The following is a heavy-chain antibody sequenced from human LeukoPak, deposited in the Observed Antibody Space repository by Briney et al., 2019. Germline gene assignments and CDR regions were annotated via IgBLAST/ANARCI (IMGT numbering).Heavy chain of an antibody. V-gene: IGHV4-61*02. CDR1: GGSISSGSYY. CDR2: IYTSGST. J-gene: IGHJ5*02. Sequence: PSETLSLTCTVSGGSISSGSYYWSWIRQPAGKGLEWIGRIYTSGSTNYNPSLESRVTISVDTSKNQFSLKLSSVTAADTAAYYCARAPGLAWFDPWGQGTLVTVSS. CDR3: ARAPGLAWFDP. D-gene: IGHD3-22*01.